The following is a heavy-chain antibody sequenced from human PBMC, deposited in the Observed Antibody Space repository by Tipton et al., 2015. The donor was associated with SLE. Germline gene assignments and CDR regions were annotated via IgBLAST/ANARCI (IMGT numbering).Heavy chain of an antibody. CDR3: ARDEGSWYEYFQH. CDR1: GGSISSHY. J-gene: IGHJ1*01. D-gene: IGHD6-13*01. V-gene: IGHV4-59*11. Sequence: TLSLTCTVSGGSISSHYWSWIRQPPGKGLEWIGYIYYSGSTNYNPSLKSRVTISVDKSKNQFSLKLSSVTAADTAVYYCARDEGSWYEYFQHWGQGTLVTVSS. CDR2: IYYSGST.